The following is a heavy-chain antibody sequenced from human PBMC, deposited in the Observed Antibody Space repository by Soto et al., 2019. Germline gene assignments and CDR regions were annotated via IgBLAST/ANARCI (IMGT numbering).Heavy chain of an antibody. CDR2: IYNSGST. V-gene: IGHV4-30-2*01. CDR3: ARGNTSVTSDY. D-gene: IGHD4-17*01. J-gene: IGHJ4*02. Sequence: PSETLSLTCAVSGGSISSGGYSWSWIRQPPGKGLDWIGYIYNSGSTYYNPSLKSRVTISVDRSKNQFSLKLSSVTAADTAVDYCARGNTSVTSDYWGQGTLVTVSS. CDR1: GGSISSGGYS.